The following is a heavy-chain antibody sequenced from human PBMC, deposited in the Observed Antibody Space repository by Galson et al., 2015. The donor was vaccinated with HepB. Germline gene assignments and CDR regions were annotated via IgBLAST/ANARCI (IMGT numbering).Heavy chain of an antibody. J-gene: IGHJ6*02. D-gene: IGHD1-1*01. CDR1: GYTFTSYG. CDR3: ARGTTGTTLDYYGMDV. V-gene: IGHV1-18*04. Sequence: SVKVSCKASGYTFTSYGISWVRQAPGQGLEWMGWISAYNGNTNYAQKLQGRVTMTTDTSTSTAYMELSSLRSEDTAVYYCARGTTGTTLDYYGMDVWGQGTTVTVSS. CDR2: ISAYNGNT.